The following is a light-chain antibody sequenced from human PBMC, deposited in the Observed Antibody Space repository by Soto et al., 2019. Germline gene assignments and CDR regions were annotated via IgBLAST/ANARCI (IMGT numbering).Light chain of an antibody. CDR3: QQFNNYPLT. V-gene: IGKV1D-13*01. J-gene: IGKJ5*01. CDR2: DAS. Sequence: AIQLTQSPSSLSASVGDRVTITCRASQGVSSSLAWYQQKPGTAPKLLIYDASDLETGVPSRFSGSGSGTDFTLTISSLQPEDFATYYCQQFNNYPLTVGQGTRL. CDR1: QGVSSS.